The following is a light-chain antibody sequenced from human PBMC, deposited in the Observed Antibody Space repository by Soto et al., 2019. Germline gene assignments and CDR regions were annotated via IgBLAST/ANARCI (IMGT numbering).Light chain of an antibody. CDR1: SYNIANSY. V-gene: IGLV1-51*02. J-gene: IGLJ2*01. Sequence: QSVLTQPPSVSAAPGQKVTISCSGSSYNIANSYVYWYQLFPETAPKLLIYENNQRPSGMPDRFSGSKSGTSATLGITGLQTGDEAEYYCGTWDSSLSAAGFGGGPKLTV. CDR3: GTWDSSLSAAG. CDR2: ENN.